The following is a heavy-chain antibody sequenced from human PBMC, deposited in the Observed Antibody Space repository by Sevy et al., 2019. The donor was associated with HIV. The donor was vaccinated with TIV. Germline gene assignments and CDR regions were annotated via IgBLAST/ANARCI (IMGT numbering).Heavy chain of an antibody. CDR1: GFTFSSYS. Sequence: GGSLRLSCAASGFTFSSYSMNWVRQPPGKGLEWVSYISGSSSTIYYADSVKGRFTISRDNAKNSLYLQMNSLRADDTAVYYCAIDPIAVAGTLNYFDYWGQGTLVTVSS. J-gene: IGHJ4*02. V-gene: IGHV3-48*01. CDR2: ISGSSSTI. D-gene: IGHD6-19*01. CDR3: AIDPIAVAGTLNYFDY.